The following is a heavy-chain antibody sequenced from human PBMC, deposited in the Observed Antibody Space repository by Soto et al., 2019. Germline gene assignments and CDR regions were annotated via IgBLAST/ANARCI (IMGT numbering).Heavy chain of an antibody. J-gene: IGHJ2*01. D-gene: IGHD6-13*01. Sequence: QVQLQESGPGLVKPSETLSLTCTVSGGSISSHYWSWIRQPPGRGLEWIGFIYYSGITDSNPSLNSRVAISLAASKNQLSLRLSSVTAADTAVYYCARPWGIAPVVWYFDLWGSGTLVTVSS. V-gene: IGHV4-59*08. CDR2: IYYSGIT. CDR1: GGSISSHY. CDR3: ARPWGIAPVVWYFDL.